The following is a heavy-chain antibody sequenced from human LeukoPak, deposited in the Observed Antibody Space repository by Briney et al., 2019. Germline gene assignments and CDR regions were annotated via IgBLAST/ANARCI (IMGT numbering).Heavy chain of an antibody. J-gene: IGHJ4*02. CDR2: IKQDGSEK. V-gene: IGHV3-7*03. CDR3: ASRAGYTGSWSAFDY. D-gene: IGHD6-13*01. Sequence: WVRQPPGKGLEWVANIKQDGSEKYHVDSVKGRFTISRDNAKNSLYLQMNSLRAEDTAVYYCASRAGYTGSWSAFDYWGQGTLVTVSS.